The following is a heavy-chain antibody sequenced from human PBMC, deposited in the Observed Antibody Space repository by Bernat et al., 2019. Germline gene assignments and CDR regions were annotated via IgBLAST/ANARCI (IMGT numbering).Heavy chain of an antibody. J-gene: IGHJ1*01. Sequence: EVQLVESGGGLVQPGRSLRLSCTASGFTFGDYAMSWVRQAPGKGLEWVGFIRSKAYGGTTEYAASVKGRFTISRDDSKSIAYLQMNSLKTEDTAVYYCTRDVWGLAALGGYFQHWGQGTLVTVSS. CDR3: TRDVWGLAALGGYFQH. D-gene: IGHD3-16*01. CDR2: IRSKAYGGTT. V-gene: IGHV3-49*04. CDR1: GFTFGDYA.